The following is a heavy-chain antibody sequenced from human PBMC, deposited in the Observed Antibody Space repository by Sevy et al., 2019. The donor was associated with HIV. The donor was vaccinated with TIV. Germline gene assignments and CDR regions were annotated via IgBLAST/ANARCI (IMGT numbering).Heavy chain of an antibody. CDR1: GFRFDDYA. Sequence: GGSLRLSCVASGFRFDDYAMHWVRQVPGKSPEWVSGISWNSNKICYADPVKGRFTISRDSARNSVYLQMSSLRPEDTALYYCVKDLGGIETLDYYSYYGMDVWGQGTTVTVSS. CDR3: VKDLGGIETLDYYSYYGMDV. V-gene: IGHV3-9*01. D-gene: IGHD3-16*01. J-gene: IGHJ6*02. CDR2: ISWNSNKI.